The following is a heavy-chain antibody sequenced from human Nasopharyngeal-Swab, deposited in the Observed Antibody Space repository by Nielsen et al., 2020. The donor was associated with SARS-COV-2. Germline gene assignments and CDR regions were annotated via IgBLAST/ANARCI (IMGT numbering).Heavy chain of an antibody. J-gene: IGHJ5*02. V-gene: IGHV4-59*01. CDR1: GGSLSSYY. CDR2: IYYSGST. Sequence: SESLSLTCTVSGGSLSSYYWSWIRQPPGKGLEWIGYIYYSGSTNYNPSLKSRVTISVDTSKNQFSLKLSSVTAADTAVYYCARGGWGNWFDPWGQGTLVTVSS. D-gene: IGHD3-16*01. CDR3: ARGGWGNWFDP.